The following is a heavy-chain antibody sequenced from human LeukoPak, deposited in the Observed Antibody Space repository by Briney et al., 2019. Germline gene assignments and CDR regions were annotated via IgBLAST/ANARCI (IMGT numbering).Heavy chain of an antibody. D-gene: IGHD3-9*01. CDR1: GGSISSYY. CDR2: IYYSGST. J-gene: IGHJ4*02. V-gene: IGHV4-59*01. Sequence: PSETLSLTCTVSGGSISSYYWSWIRQPPGKGLEWIGYIYYSGSTNYNPSLKSRVTISVDTSKNQSSLKLSSVPAADTAVDYCSRVGLLDDILTGRFDYWGQGTLVTVSS. CDR3: SRVGLLDDILTGRFDY.